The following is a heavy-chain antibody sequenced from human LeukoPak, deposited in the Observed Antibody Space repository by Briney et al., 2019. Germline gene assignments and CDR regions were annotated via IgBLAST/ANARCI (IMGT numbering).Heavy chain of an antibody. CDR1: GYTFTGYY. V-gene: IGHV1-18*04. Sequence: ASVKVSCKASGYTFTGYYMHWVRQAPGQGLEWMGWISAYNGNTNYAQKLQGRVTITTDTSTSTAYMELRSLRSDDTAVYYCARGSGIVVVPAALSSLENWFDPWGQGTLVTVSS. CDR3: ARGSGIVVVPAALSSLENWFDP. D-gene: IGHD2-2*01. CDR2: ISAYNGNT. J-gene: IGHJ5*02.